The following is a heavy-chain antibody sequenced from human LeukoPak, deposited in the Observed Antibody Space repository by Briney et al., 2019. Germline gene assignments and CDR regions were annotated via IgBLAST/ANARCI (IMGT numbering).Heavy chain of an antibody. CDR3: ARQEKDTIFGVVPINWYFDL. CDR1: DGSISSRSHY. Sequence: SETLSLTCTVSDGSISSRSHYWGWIRQPPGKGLEWIGSMSYSGSSSYNMSLKSRVSLSVDTSNNQFSLKLNSVTAADTAAYYCARQEKDTIFGVVPINWYFDLWGRGTLVTVSS. CDR2: MSYSGSS. D-gene: IGHD3-3*01. J-gene: IGHJ2*01. V-gene: IGHV4-39*01.